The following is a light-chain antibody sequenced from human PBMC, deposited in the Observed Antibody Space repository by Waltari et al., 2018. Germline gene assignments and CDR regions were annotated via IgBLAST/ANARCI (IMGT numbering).Light chain of an antibody. CDR2: WAS. V-gene: IGKV4-1*01. Sequence: DIVMTQSPDSLAVSLGERSTINSTSSQSVLSRSDSKNFLAWYQQKPGQSPKLLIHWASTRESGVPDRFSGSGSGTDFALTISTLQGEDVAVYYCQQYYSTPPTFGQGTKVEIK. CDR1: QSVLSRSDSKNF. J-gene: IGKJ1*01. CDR3: QQYYSTPPT.